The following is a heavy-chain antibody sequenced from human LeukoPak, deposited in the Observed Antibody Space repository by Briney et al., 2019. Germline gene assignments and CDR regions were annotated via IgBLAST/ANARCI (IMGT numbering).Heavy chain of an antibody. J-gene: IGHJ6*02. D-gene: IGHD1-1*01. V-gene: IGHV3-53*01. CDR1: GSFSTGNY. CDR3: ARDSETETGWYYYGMDV. CDR2: IYSGGST. Sequence: PGGPLRSSGAAPGSFSTGNYMNGARQAPGKGLEWGSVIYSGGSTYYADSVKGRFTITRDNSKNTVYLQMNSLRAEDTAVYYCARDSETETGWYYYGMDVWGQGTTVTVSS.